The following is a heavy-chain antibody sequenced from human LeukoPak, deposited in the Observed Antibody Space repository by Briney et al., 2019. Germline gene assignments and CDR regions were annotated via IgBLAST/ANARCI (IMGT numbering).Heavy chain of an antibody. V-gene: IGHV3-33*06. J-gene: IGHJ4*02. CDR2: IWYDGSYK. Sequence: GGPLRLSCAASGFTFSNYGMHWVRQAPGKGLDWVAVIWYDGSYKYYADSVKGRFTISRDNSKNTLYLQMNSLRAEDTAVYYCAKVVQYTASTGTGLDYWGQGTLVTVSS. CDR1: GFTFSNYG. CDR3: AKVVQYTASTGTGLDY. D-gene: IGHD6-13*01.